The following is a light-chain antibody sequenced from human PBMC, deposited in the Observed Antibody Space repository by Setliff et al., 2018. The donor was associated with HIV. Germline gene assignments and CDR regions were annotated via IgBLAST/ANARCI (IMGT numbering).Light chain of an antibody. CDR3: SSYSTSNTPSVI. V-gene: IGLV2-14*01. CDR1: SSDIGGHNY. J-gene: IGLJ2*01. CDR2: DVS. Sequence: QSALTQPTSLSASPGQSITISCTGTSSDIGGHNYVSWYQHHPGKAPKIMIYDVSNRPSGVSNRFSGSKSGNTASLTVSGLQADDEADYYCSSYSTSNTPSVIFGGGTKVTVL.